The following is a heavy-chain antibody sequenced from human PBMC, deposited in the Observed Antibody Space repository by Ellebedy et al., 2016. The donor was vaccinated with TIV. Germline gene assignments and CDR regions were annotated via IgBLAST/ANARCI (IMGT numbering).Heavy chain of an antibody. Sequence: PGGSLRLSCTASGISVSRSYMSWVRQAPGKGLEWVSSIYKGGTIYYANSVKGRFTITRDDSRNTLFLQMRTLRAEDTAVYFCVRPRYWGESGGNDCWGQGTLVAVSS. CDR3: VRPRYWGESGGNDC. D-gene: IGHD7-27*01. V-gene: IGHV3-66*04. CDR1: GISVSRSY. J-gene: IGHJ4*02. CDR2: IYKGGTI.